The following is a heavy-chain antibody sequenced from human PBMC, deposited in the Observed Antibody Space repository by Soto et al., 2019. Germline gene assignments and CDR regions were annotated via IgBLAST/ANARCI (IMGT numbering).Heavy chain of an antibody. D-gene: IGHD5-18*01. V-gene: IGHV5-51*01. CDR1: GYSFTSYW. Sequence: GESLKISFKGSGYSFTSYWIAWLRQMPGKGLEWMGIIYPGDSNTRYSPSFQGQVTISADKSISTAYLQWSSLKASDTAMYDCASHDRAMGNLIDYWGQGTLVSVSS. CDR2: IYPGDSNT. J-gene: IGHJ4*02. CDR3: ASHDRAMGNLIDY.